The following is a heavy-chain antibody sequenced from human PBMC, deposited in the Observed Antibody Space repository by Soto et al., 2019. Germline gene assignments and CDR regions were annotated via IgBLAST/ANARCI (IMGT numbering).Heavy chain of an antibody. Sequence: QLQLQESGPGLVKPSETLSLTCTVSGGPISSSSYYWGWSRQPPGKGLEWIGSISYSGIIYYNPSRTGRISISLDTSKNQFSLSLNSVTAADTAVYYCGGANDYGGNQYWGQGTMVTVSS. D-gene: IGHD4-17*01. J-gene: IGHJ4*02. CDR3: GGANDYGGNQY. V-gene: IGHV4-39*01. CDR1: GGPISSSSYY. CDR2: ISYSGII.